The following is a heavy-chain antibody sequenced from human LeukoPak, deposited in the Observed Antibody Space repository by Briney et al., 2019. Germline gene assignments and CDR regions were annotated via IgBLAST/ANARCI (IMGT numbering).Heavy chain of an antibody. J-gene: IGHJ4*02. Sequence: GGSLRHSCAASGFTFSSSATSWVRQAPGKGLEWVSAISNNGGYTYYADSVQGRFTISRDNSKSTLCLQMNSLRAEDTAVYYCAKQLGYCSDGSCYFPYWGQGTLVTVSS. V-gene: IGHV3-23*01. D-gene: IGHD2-15*01. CDR2: ISNNGGYT. CDR3: AKQLGYCSDGSCYFPY. CDR1: GFTFSSSA.